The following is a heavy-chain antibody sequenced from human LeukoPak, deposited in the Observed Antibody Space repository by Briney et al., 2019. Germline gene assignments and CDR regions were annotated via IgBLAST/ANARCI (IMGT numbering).Heavy chain of an antibody. CDR1: GYTFTSYY. V-gene: IGHV1-46*01. J-gene: IGHJ4*02. Sequence: ASVKVSCKASGYTFTSYYMRWVRQAPGQGLEWMGIINPSGGSTSYAQKFQGRVTMTRDPSTSTVYMELSSLRSEDTAVYYCARDRWGGPEIQFDYWGQGTWSPSPQ. CDR2: INPSGGST. CDR3: ARDRWGGPEIQFDY. D-gene: IGHD3-16*01.